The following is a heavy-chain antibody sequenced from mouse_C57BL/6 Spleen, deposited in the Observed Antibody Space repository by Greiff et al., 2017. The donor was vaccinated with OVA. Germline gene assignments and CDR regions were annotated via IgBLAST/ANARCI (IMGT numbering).Heavy chain of an antibody. D-gene: IGHD2-3*01. J-gene: IGHJ4*01. V-gene: IGHV1-80*01. CDR2: IYPGDGDT. CDR3: ARSGDGYYYAMDY. CDR1: GYAFSSYW. Sequence: VQLQQSGAELVKPGASVKISCKASGYAFSSYWMNWVKQRPGKGLEWIGQIYPGDGDTNYNGKFKGKATLTADKSSSTAYMQLSSLTSEDSAVYFCARSGDGYYYAMDYWGQGTSVTVSS.